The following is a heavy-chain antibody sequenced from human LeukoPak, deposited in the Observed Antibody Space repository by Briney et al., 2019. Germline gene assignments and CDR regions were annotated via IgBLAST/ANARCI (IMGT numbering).Heavy chain of an antibody. CDR3: AREADSSGYYFDY. D-gene: IGHD3-22*01. Sequence: PSETLSLTCTVSGGSISSYYWSWIRQPPGKGLEWIGYIYYSGSTNYNPSLKSRVTISVDTSKNQSSLKLSSVTAADTAVYYCAREADSSGYYFDYWGQGTLVTVSS. CDR2: IYYSGST. V-gene: IGHV4-59*01. CDR1: GGSISSYY. J-gene: IGHJ4*02.